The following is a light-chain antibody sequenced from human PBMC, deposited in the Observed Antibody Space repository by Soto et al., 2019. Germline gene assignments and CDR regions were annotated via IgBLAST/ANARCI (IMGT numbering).Light chain of an antibody. CDR2: DAC. Sequence: DIQMTQSPSSLTASVGDRVTITYQTRQNISKYLIWYQQSPGKAPNLLISDACNLEAGVPSRFSGRRSGTHFTLTVNSLQPEDIGRYYWHQYDYLPYTFGRGTSLQSK. CDR1: QNISKY. V-gene: IGKV1-33*01. J-gene: IGKJ2*01. CDR3: HQYDYLPYT.